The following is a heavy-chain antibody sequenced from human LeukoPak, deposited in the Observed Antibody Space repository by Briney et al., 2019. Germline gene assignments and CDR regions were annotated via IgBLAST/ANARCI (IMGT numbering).Heavy chain of an antibody. D-gene: IGHD4-17*01. CDR1: GFSLGTSGMC. J-gene: IGHJ4*02. CDR3: ARAFPTVTTFDY. Sequence: SGPALVKPTQTLTLTCTFSGFSLGTSGMCVSWIRQPPVKALEWLARIDWDDDKYYSTSLPTRLTISKYTSKHQVVLTMTNMDPVDTATYYCARAFPTVTTFDYWGQGTLVTVSS. CDR2: IDWDDDK. V-gene: IGHV2-70*11.